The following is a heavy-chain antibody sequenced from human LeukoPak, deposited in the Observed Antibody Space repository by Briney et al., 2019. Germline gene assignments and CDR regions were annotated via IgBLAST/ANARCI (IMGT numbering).Heavy chain of an antibody. V-gene: IGHV3-23*01. CDR1: GFTFSAFA. CDR2: ITDDGYNT. J-gene: IGHJ4*02. D-gene: IGHD6-19*01. CDR3: AKDLSYTSGASDH. Sequence: HPGGSLRLSCAASGFTFSAFAMTWVRQAPGQGLEWVSTITDDGYNTYSADSVKGRITFSRDNSKNTLSLQLRSLRAEDTAVYYCAKDLSYTSGASDHWGQGTLVTVSS.